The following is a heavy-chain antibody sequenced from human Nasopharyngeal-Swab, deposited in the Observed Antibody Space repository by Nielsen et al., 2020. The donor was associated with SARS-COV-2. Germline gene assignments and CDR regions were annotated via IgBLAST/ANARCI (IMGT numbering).Heavy chain of an antibody. V-gene: IGHV3-33*01. CDR2: TWYDESNK. CDR3: ARDRGATTYGMDV. CDR1: GFTFSSYG. Sequence: GGSLRLSCAASGFTFSSYGMHWVRQAPGKGLEWVVVTWYDESNKYYADSVKGRITISRDNSKNTLYLQMNNLRAEDTAVYYCARDRGATTYGMDVWGQGTTVTVSS. J-gene: IGHJ6*02. D-gene: IGHD5-12*01.